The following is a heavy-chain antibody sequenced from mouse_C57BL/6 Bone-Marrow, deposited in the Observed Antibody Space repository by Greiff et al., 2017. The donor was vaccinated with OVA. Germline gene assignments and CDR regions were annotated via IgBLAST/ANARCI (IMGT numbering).Heavy chain of an antibody. CDR2: IDPSDSYT. Sequence: QVQLQQPGAELVMPGASVKLSCKASGYTFTSYWMHWVKQRPGQGLEWIGEIDPSDSYTNYNQKFKGKSTLTVDKSSSPAYRQLSSLTSEDSAVYYCAREGVIGNYAMDYWGQGTSVTVSS. CDR3: AREGVIGNYAMDY. CDR1: GYTFTSYW. J-gene: IGHJ4*01. D-gene: IGHD2-14*01. V-gene: IGHV1-69*01.